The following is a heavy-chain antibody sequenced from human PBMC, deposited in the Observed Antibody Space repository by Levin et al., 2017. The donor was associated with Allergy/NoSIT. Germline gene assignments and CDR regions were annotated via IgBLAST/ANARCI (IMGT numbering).Heavy chain of an antibody. D-gene: IGHD3-10*01. CDR3: AREDTHYYSGMDV. CDR2: INPSGGAT. Sequence: ASVKVSCKASGYTFSSYYMHWVRQAPGQGLEWMGVINPSGGATTYAQRFQGRVTMTRDTSTSTVYVELSSLRPEDTAVYYCAREDTHYYSGMDVWGQGTTVSVSS. J-gene: IGHJ6*02. CDR1: GYTFSSYY. V-gene: IGHV1-46*01.